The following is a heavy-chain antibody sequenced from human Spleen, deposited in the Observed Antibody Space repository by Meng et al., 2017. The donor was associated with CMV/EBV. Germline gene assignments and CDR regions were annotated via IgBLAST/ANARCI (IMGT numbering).Heavy chain of an antibody. CDR2: ISYDGSNK. CDR3: ARDHVYYGSGSYYTSWLHPPYGMDV. D-gene: IGHD3-10*01. Sequence: GGSLRLSCAASGFTFSSYAMHWVRQAPGKGPEWVAVISYDGSNKYYADSVKGRFTISRDNSKNTLYLQMNSLRAEDTAVYYCARDHVYYGSGSYYTSWLHPPYGMDVWGQGTTVTVSS. CDR1: GFTFSSYA. J-gene: IGHJ6*02. V-gene: IGHV3-30*14.